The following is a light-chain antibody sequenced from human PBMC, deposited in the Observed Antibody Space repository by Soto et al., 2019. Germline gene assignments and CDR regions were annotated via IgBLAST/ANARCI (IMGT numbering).Light chain of an antibody. J-gene: IGLJ1*01. V-gene: IGLV1-40*01. CDR1: SSNIGAGYD. CDR2: GDS. CDR3: QSNDNGLSGSDV. Sequence: QSALTQPPSVSGAPGQRVTISCTGSSSNIGAGYDVNWYQQLPETAPKLLIFGDSNRPSGVPDRFSGSKSGTSAPLVITGLQADDEADYYCQSNDNGLSGSDVFGTGTKV.